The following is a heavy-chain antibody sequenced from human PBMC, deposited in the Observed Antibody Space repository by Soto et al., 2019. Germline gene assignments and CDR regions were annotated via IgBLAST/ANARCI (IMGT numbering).Heavy chain of an antibody. D-gene: IGHD2-15*01. CDR3: ARGYCSGGNCYNGLDV. V-gene: IGHV1-46*01. Sequence: QVQLVQSGAEVRKPGASVRVSCKAAGYTFSITYLHWLRQAPGQGLEWLGLVYPSGGGTNYKESFQGRLNITRDKSTSTVYMDLSRLTSEDTAIYYCARGYCSGGNCYNGLDVWGQGTTVTVSS. CDR2: VYPSGGGT. CDR1: GYTFSITY. J-gene: IGHJ6*02.